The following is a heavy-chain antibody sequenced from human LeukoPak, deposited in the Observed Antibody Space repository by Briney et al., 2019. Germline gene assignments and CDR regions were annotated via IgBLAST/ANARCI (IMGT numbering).Heavy chain of an antibody. D-gene: IGHD2-2*02. CDR1: GFTFSSYW. Sequence: GGSLRLSCAASGFTFSSYWMHWVRQAPGKGLVWVSRINSDGSSTSYADSVKGRFTISRDNAKNTLYLQMNSLRAEDTAVYYCAREATVVPAAIQHDAFDIWGQGTMVTVSS. V-gene: IGHV3-74*01. J-gene: IGHJ3*02. CDR2: INSDGSST. CDR3: AREATVVPAAIQHDAFDI.